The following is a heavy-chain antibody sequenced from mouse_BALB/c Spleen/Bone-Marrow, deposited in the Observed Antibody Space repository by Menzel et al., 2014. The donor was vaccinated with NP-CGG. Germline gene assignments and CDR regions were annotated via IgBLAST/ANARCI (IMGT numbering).Heavy chain of an antibody. CDR1: GYTFTSCW. J-gene: IGHJ2*01. CDR2: IDPYDSET. Sequence: VQVVESGAELVRPGASVKLSCKASGYTFTSCWMNWVKQRPGQGLEWIGRIDPYDSETHYNQKFKDKAILTVDKSSSTAYMQLSSLTSEDSAVYYCARFDGYLDYWGQGTTLTVSS. CDR3: ARFDGYLDY. V-gene: IGHV1-61*01. D-gene: IGHD2-3*01.